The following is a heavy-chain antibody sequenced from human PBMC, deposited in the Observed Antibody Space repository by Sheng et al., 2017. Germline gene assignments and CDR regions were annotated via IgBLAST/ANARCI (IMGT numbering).Heavy chain of an antibody. D-gene: IGHD4-4*01. CDR1: GFTFDDYA. V-gene: IGHV3-15*01. Sequence: EVQLVESGGGLVQPGRSLRLSCAASGFTFDDYAMHWVRQAPGKGLEWVGRIKSKTDGGTTDYAAPVKGRFTISRDDSKNTLYLQMNSLKTEDTAVYYCTTDSSNYEYYYYYGMDVWDQGP. CDR2: IKSKTDGGTT. J-gene: IGHJ6*02. CDR3: TTDSSNYEYYYYYGMDV.